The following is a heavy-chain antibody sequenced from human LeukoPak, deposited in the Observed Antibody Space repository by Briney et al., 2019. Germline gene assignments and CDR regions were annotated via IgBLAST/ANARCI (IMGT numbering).Heavy chain of an antibody. J-gene: IGHJ4*02. CDR1: GFTFSSYG. CDR3: AKIPRSGGSCL. V-gene: IGHV3-21*01. CDR2: ISSSSSYI. D-gene: IGHD2-15*01. Sequence: GGPLRLSCVASGFTFSSYGMHWIRQAPGKGLEWVSSISSSSSYIYYADSVKGRFTISRDNAKNSLYLQMNSLRADDTAVYYCAKIPRSGGSCLWGQGTLVTVSS.